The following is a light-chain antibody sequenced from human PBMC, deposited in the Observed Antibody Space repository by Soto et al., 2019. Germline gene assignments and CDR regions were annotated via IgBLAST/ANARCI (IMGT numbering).Light chain of an antibody. CDR2: DVS. Sequence: QSALTQPASVSGSPGQSITISCTGTSSDVGGYNYVSWYQQHPGKAPKLMIYDVSNRPSGVSNRFSGSKSGNTASLTISGLHAEDAADYYCSSYTSSSSYAVFGGGTQLTVL. CDR1: SSDVGGYNY. J-gene: IGLJ7*01. V-gene: IGLV2-14*01. CDR3: SSYTSSSSYAV.